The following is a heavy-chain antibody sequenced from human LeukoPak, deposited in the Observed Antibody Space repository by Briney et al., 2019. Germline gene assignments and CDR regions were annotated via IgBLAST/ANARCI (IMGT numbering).Heavy chain of an antibody. CDR2: ISGSGGST. Sequence: PGGSLRLSCEASGFTFSSYAMSWVRQAPGKGLEWVSAISGSGGSTYYADSVKGRFTISRDNSKNTLYLQMNSLRAEDTAVYYCAKDYDILTEAFDYWGQGTLVTVSS. J-gene: IGHJ4*02. CDR1: GFTFSSYA. V-gene: IGHV3-23*01. CDR3: AKDYDILTEAFDY. D-gene: IGHD3-9*01.